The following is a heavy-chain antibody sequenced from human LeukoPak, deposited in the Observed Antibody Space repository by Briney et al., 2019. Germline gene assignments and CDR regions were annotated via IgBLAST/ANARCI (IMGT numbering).Heavy chain of an antibody. CDR1: GFTFSTYW. J-gene: IGHJ4*02. Sequence: TGGSLRLSCAASGFTFSTYWMHWVRQAPGKGLVWVSGIKTDGSYTTYADSVKGRFTISRDNAKYSLYLQMNSLRAEDTAVYYCVRGSYGAYDYWGQGSLVTVSS. CDR2: IKTDGSYT. CDR3: VRGSYGAYDY. D-gene: IGHD4-17*01. V-gene: IGHV3-74*01.